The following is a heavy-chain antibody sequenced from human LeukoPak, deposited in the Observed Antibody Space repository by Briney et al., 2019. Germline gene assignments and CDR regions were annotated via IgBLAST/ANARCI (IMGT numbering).Heavy chain of an antibody. CDR2: ISWNSGSI. CDR1: GFTFDDYA. CDR3: AKEKGYYDILTGYSPFDY. Sequence: PGRSLRLSCAASGFTFDDYAMHWVRQAPGKGLEWVSGISWNSGSIGYADSVKGRFTISRDNAKNSLYLQMNSLRAEDTALYYCAKEKGYYDILTGYSPFDYWDQGTLVTVSS. J-gene: IGHJ4*02. D-gene: IGHD3-9*01. V-gene: IGHV3-9*01.